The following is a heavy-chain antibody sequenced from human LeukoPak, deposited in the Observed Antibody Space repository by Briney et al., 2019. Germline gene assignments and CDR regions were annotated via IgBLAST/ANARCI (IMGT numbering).Heavy chain of an antibody. Sequence: PGGSLRLSCAASGFTFSSYSMNWVRQAPGKGLEWVSSISSSSSYIYYADSVKGRFTISRDNAKNSLYLQMNSLRAEDTAVYYCAKDRAWYYYYGMDVWGQGTTVTVSS. CDR1: GFTFSSYS. CDR2: ISSSSSYI. J-gene: IGHJ6*02. D-gene: IGHD3-10*01. V-gene: IGHV3-21*01. CDR3: AKDRAWYYYYGMDV.